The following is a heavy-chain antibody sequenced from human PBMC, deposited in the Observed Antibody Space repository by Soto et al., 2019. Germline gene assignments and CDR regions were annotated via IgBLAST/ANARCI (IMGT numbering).Heavy chain of an antibody. Sequence: PGGSLRLSCAASGFSFSTYWMSWVRQAPGKGPEWVANINQNGSEKYYVDSVKGRFTISRDNAKNSLYLQMNSLRAEDTAVYYCARKVYYYDSANYGGFDPWGQGTLVSVSS. CDR3: ARKVYYYDSANYGGFDP. CDR1: GFSFSTYW. CDR2: INQNGSEK. D-gene: IGHD3-22*01. V-gene: IGHV3-7*01. J-gene: IGHJ5*02.